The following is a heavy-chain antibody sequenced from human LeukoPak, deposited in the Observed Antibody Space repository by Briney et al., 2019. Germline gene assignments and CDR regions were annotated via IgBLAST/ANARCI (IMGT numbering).Heavy chain of an antibody. CDR2: ISGSGGST. CDR1: GFTFSSYA. D-gene: IGHD4-23*01. Sequence: LSCAAXGFTFSSYAMSWVRQAPGKGVEGGSAISGSGGSTYYEDSVKGGFTISRDNSKNTLYLQMNSLRAEDTAVYYCAKEGVVTALEYYQHWGQGTLVTVSS. V-gene: IGHV3-23*01. CDR3: AKEGVVTALEYYQH. J-gene: IGHJ1*01.